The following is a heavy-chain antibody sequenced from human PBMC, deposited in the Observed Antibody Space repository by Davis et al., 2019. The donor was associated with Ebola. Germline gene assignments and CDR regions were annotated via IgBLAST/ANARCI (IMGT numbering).Heavy chain of an antibody. CDR3: ARWRIIVVVAHSWFDP. CDR2: IKQDGSEK. J-gene: IGHJ5*02. CDR1: GFTFSNAW. Sequence: GGSLRLSCAASGFTFSNAWMSWVRQAPGKGLEWVANIKQDGSEKYYVDSVKGRFTISRDNAKNSLYLQMNSLRAEDTAVYYCARWRIIVVVAHSWFDPWGQGTLVTVSS. V-gene: IGHV3-7*01. D-gene: IGHD2-15*01.